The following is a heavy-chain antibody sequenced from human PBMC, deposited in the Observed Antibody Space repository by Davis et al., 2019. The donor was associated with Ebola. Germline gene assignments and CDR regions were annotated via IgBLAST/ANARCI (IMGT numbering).Heavy chain of an antibody. Sequence: YMRWIRQPPGKGLEWIGYIYYSGSTYYNPSLKSRVTISVDTSKNQFSLKLSSVTAADTAVYYCARDKGPYNWFDPWGQGTLVTVSS. J-gene: IGHJ5*02. CDR3: ARDKGPYNWFDP. V-gene: IGHV4-30-4*08. CDR2: IYYSGST. CDR1: Y.